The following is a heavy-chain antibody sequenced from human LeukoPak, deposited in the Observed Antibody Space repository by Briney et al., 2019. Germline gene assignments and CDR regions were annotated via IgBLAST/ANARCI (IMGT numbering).Heavy chain of an antibody. CDR3: VFGYYDSSGGCFDY. J-gene: IGHJ4*02. Sequence: ASVKVSCKVSGYTLTELSMHWVRPAPGKGLEWMGGFDPEDGETIYAQKFQGRVTMTEDTSTDTAYMELSSLRSEDTAVYYCVFGYYDSSGGCFDYWGQGTLVTVSS. D-gene: IGHD3-22*01. CDR1: GYTLTELS. CDR2: FDPEDGET. V-gene: IGHV1-24*01.